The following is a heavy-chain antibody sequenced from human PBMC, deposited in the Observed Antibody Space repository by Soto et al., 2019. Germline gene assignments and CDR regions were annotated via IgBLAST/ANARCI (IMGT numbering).Heavy chain of an antibody. V-gene: IGHV4-59*01. CDR3: PRGYYDSPGQSNTFDI. CDR2: AYYSGST. Sequence: SETLSLTCTASGASIISTYRSWVRQSPGKGLEWIGYAYYSGSTKYNPSLKSQVTISVDTSKNQFSLKLSSVTAADTAVYYCPRGYYDSPGQSNTFDIWGQGTMVS. CDR1: GASIISTY. J-gene: IGHJ3*02. D-gene: IGHD3-22*01.